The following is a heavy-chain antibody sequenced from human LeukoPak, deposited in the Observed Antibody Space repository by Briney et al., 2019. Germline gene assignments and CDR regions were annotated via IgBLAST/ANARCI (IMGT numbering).Heavy chain of an antibody. Sequence: SETLSLTCTVSGGSISSYYWSWIRQPAGKGLEWIGRIYTSGSTNYNPSLKSRVTMSVDMSKNQFSLKLSSVTAADTAVYYCARDRGDCSSTSCYRVNWFDPWGQGTLVTVSS. D-gene: IGHD2-2*02. CDR2: IYTSGST. CDR1: GGSISSYY. V-gene: IGHV4-4*07. J-gene: IGHJ5*02. CDR3: ARDRGDCSSTSCYRVNWFDP.